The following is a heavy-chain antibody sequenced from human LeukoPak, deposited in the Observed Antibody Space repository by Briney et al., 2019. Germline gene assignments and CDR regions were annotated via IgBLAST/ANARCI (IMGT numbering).Heavy chain of an antibody. CDR2: IYHSGST. Sequence: SETLSLTCAVSGGSISSSNWWSWVRQPPGKGLEWIGEIYHSGSTNYNPSLKSRVTISVDKSKNQFSLKLSSVTAADTAVYYCARDSRGVRGVNYFDYWGQGTLVTVSS. CDR3: ARDSRGVRGVNYFDY. D-gene: IGHD3-10*01. J-gene: IGHJ4*02. V-gene: IGHV4-4*02. CDR1: GGSISSSNW.